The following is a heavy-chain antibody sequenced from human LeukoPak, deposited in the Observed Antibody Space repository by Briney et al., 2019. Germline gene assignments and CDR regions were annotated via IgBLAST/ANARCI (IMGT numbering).Heavy chain of an antibody. Sequence: PSETLSLTCTVSGGSISSSSYYWGWIRQPPGKGVEWIGSIYYSGTTYYNPSLKSRFTISVDTSKNQFSLKLSSVTAADTAVYYCARAYYYDLYYFDCWGQGTLVTVSS. CDR3: ARAYYYDLYYFDC. V-gene: IGHV4-39*07. CDR2: IYYSGTT. CDR1: GGSISSSSYY. J-gene: IGHJ4*02. D-gene: IGHD3-22*01.